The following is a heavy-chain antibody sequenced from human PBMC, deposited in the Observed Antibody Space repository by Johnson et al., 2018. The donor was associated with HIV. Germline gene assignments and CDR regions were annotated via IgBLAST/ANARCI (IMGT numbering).Heavy chain of an antibody. Sequence: QVQLVESGGGLVKPGGSLRLSCAASGFTFSDYYMSWIRQAPGKGLEWVSYISSSGSTIYYADLLKGRFTISRDNAKNSLSLQMNSLRAGDTTVYYCAREGDSSGASAFDIWGQGTMVTVSS. J-gene: IGHJ3*02. CDR1: GFTFSDYY. D-gene: IGHD3-22*01. CDR2: ISSSGSTI. V-gene: IGHV3-11*04. CDR3: AREGDSSGASAFDI.